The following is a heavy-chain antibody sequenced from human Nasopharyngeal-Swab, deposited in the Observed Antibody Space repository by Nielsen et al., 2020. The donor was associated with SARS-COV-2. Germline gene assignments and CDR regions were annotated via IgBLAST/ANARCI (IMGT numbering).Heavy chain of an antibody. Sequence: GESLMISCAASGFTFSTYAMTCVRQAPGNGLEWVSTIDAGGGNTWYADSVKGRFTISRDNSKSTLYLQMNSLRDDDTALYYCADPPFSEYWGQGTLVTVSS. CDR3: ADPPFSEY. V-gene: IGHV3-23*01. CDR2: IDAGGGNT. J-gene: IGHJ4*02. CDR1: GFTFSTYA.